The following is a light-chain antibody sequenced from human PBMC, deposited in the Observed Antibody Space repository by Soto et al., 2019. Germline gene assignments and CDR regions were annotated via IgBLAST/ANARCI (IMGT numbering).Light chain of an antibody. CDR2: EVS. CDR3: SSYTSSTTWV. Sequence: QSALTQPASVSGSPGQSITISCTGTSSDVGAYNYVSWYQQHPGKAPKLMIYEVSYRPSGVSDRFSVSRSGNTASLTISGLQAEDESDYYCSSYTSSTTWVFGGGTKLTVL. CDR1: SSDVGAYNY. J-gene: IGLJ3*02. V-gene: IGLV2-14*01.